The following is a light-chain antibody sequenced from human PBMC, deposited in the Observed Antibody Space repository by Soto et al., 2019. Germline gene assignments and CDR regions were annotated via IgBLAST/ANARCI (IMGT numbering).Light chain of an antibody. Sequence: EIVLTQSPATLSLSPGERGTLSCRASQSVGRYLAWYQHKPGQAPRLLIYDTSNRAPGTPGRFGGSGSGTDFTLIISSLEPEDFAVYYCVQRSVWPWTVGQGTKVEV. CDR3: VQRSVWPWT. CDR1: QSVGRY. J-gene: IGKJ1*01. V-gene: IGKV3-11*01. CDR2: DTS.